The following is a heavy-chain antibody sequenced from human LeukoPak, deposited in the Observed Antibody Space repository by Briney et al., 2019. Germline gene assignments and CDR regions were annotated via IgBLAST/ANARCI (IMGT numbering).Heavy chain of an antibody. D-gene: IGHD4-17*01. J-gene: IGHJ4*02. V-gene: IGHV3-21*04. CDR3: AKEWLYGDLGDY. Sequence: SVKGRFTISSDNAKNSLYLLMNSLRAEDTAVYYCAKEWLYGDLGDYWGQGTLVTVSS.